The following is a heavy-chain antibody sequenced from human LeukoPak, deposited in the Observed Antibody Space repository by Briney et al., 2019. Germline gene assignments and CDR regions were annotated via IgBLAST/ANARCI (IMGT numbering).Heavy chain of an antibody. D-gene: IGHD5-24*01. CDR2: IKEDGSEK. CDR3: AKVLATADGN. CDR1: GFTFSSYW. J-gene: IGHJ4*02. V-gene: IGHV3-7*03. Sequence: GGSLRLSCAASGFTFSSYWMTWVRQAPGKGLEWVANIKEDGSEKNYVDSVKGRFTISRDNAKNSVYLQMNSLRAEDTAVYYCAKVLATADGNWGQGTLVTVSS.